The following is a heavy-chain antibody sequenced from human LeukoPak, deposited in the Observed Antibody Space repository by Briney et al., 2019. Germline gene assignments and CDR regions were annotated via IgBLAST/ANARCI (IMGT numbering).Heavy chain of an antibody. V-gene: IGHV1-2*02. Sequence: ASVKVSCKSSAYTFTGYYMHWVRQAPGQGLEWMGWINPNSGGTNYAQKFQGRVTMTRDTSISTAYMELSTLRSDDTAVYYCATADDSSGYWWSPAPYYFDYWGQGTLVTVSS. J-gene: IGHJ4*02. CDR1: AYTFTGYY. CDR3: ATADDSSGYWWSPAPYYFDY. CDR2: INPNSGGT. D-gene: IGHD3-22*01.